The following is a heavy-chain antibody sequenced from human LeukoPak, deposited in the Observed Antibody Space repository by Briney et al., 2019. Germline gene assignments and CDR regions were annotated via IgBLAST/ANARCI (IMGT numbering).Heavy chain of an antibody. CDR1: GFTFSSYG. V-gene: IGHV3-30*18. Sequence: GGSLRLSCAASGFTFSSYGMHWVRQAPGKGLEWVAVISYDGSNKYYADSVKGRFTISRDNSKNTLYLQMNSLRAEDTAVYCCAKGGGNYYDSSGYYLNYWGQGTLVTVSS. J-gene: IGHJ4*02. D-gene: IGHD3-22*01. CDR3: AKGGGNYYDSSGYYLNY. CDR2: ISYDGSNK.